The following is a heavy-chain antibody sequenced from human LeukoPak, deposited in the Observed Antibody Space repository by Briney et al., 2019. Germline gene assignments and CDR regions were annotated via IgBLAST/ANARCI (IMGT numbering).Heavy chain of an antibody. V-gene: IGHV1-69*06. CDR1: GGTFSSYA. Sequence: VASVKVSCKASGGTFSSYAISWVRQAPGQGPEWMGGIIPLFGTANYAQKFQGRVTITADKSTSTAYMELSSLRSEDTAVYYCARSSVVTAMVHLDYWGQGTLVTVSS. D-gene: IGHD2-21*02. CDR2: IIPLFGTA. J-gene: IGHJ4*02. CDR3: ARSSVVTAMVHLDY.